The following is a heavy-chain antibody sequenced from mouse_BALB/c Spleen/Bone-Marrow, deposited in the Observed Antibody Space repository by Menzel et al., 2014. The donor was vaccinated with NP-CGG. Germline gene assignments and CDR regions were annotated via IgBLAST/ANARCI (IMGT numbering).Heavy chain of an antibody. Sequence: VESGASMKISCKASGYSFTDYTMNWVKQSHGKNLEWIGLFNPYNDVSTYNQKFKGKATLTVDKSSSTAYMELLSLTSEDSAVYYCARGGTAWFTYWGQGTLVTVSA. J-gene: IGHJ3*01. CDR1: GYSFTDYT. CDR3: ARGGTAWFTY. CDR2: FNPYNDVS. V-gene: IGHV1-18*01. D-gene: IGHD4-1*01.